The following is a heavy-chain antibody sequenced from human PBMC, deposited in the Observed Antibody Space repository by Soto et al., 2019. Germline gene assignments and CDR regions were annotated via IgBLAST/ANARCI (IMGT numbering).Heavy chain of an antibody. CDR2: IWYDGSNK. J-gene: IGHJ6*02. CDR3: ARDQYYYDSSAYYYYGMDV. CDR1: GFTFSSYG. D-gene: IGHD3-22*01. Sequence: VQLVESGGGVVQPGRSLRLSCAASGFTFSSYGMHWVRQAPGKGLEWVAVIWYDGSNKYYADSVKGRFTISRDNSKNTLYLQMNSLRAEDTAVYYCARDQYYYDSSAYYYYGMDVWGQGTTVTVSS. V-gene: IGHV3-33*01.